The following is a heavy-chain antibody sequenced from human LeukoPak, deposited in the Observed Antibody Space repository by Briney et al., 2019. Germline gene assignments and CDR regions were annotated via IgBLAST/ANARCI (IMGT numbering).Heavy chain of an antibody. CDR2: IYTSGST. CDR3: ARDWRIAVAGHNYFDP. D-gene: IGHD6-19*01. CDR1: GNSISSGDNY. J-gene: IGHJ5*02. Sequence: SETLSLTCTVSGNSISSGDNYWSWIRQPAGKGLEWIGRIYTSGSTNYNPSLKSRVTISGDTSKNQFSLRLSSVTAADTAVYYCARDWRIAVAGHNYFDPWGLGTLVTVSS. V-gene: IGHV4-61*02.